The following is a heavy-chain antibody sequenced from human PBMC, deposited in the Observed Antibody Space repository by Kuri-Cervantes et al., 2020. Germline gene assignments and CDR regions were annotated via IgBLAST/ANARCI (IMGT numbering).Heavy chain of an antibody. J-gene: IGHJ6*02. V-gene: IGHV3-23*01. CDR2: ISGSGGTT. CDR3: AKEHYYYGMDV. CDR1: GFTFSNYA. Sequence: GESLKISCAASGFTFSNYAMSWVRQAPGKGLKWVSAISGSGGTTYYADSVKGRFTISRDNSKNTLYLQMNSLRAEDTAVYYCAKEHYYYGMDVWGQGTTVTVSS.